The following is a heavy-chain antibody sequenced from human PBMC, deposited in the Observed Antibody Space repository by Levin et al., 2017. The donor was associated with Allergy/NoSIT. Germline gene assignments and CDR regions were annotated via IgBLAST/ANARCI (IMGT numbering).Heavy chain of an antibody. CDR2: IYHSGST. V-gene: IGHV4-38-2*02. D-gene: IGHD4-17*01. J-gene: IGHJ4*02. CDR3: ARQVGSAVTYDY. CDR1: GYSIRSGFY. Sequence: SQTLSLTCTVSGYSIRSGFYWGWIRQPPGTGLEWIGNIYHSGSTYYNPSLKSRVTISVDTSKNQFSLKLTSVTAADTAVYYCARQVGSAVTYDYWGQGTLVTVSS.